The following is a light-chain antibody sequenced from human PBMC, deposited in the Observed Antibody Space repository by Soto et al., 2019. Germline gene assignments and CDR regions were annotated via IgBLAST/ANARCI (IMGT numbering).Light chain of an antibody. CDR1: QSVSSSY. CDR2: GAS. V-gene: IGKV3-20*01. Sequence: EIVLTQSPGTLSLSPGERATLSCRASQSVSSSYLAWYQQKPGQAPRLLIYGASNRASGIPARFSGSGSGTDFTLTISRLEPEDFAVYYCHQYDKLPRTFGQGTKVEIK. CDR3: HQYDKLPRT. J-gene: IGKJ1*01.